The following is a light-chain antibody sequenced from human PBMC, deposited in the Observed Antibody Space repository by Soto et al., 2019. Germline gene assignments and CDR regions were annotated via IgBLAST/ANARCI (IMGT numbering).Light chain of an antibody. CDR1: QSISSW. Sequence: DIQMTQSPSTLSASVGDRVTITCRASQSISSWLAWYQQKPGKAPKLLIYKPSNLESGVPSRFSGSGSGTEFPLTIGSLQPDDFATYDCQQYNSYPVTFVQGIKLEIK. CDR3: QQYNSYPVT. CDR2: KPS. V-gene: IGKV1-5*03. J-gene: IGKJ2*01.